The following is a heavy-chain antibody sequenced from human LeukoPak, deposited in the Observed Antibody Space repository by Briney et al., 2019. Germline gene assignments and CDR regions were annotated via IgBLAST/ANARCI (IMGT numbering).Heavy chain of an antibody. J-gene: IGHJ3*02. V-gene: IGHV1-18*01. CDR3: ARPAGDTAMVNAFDI. D-gene: IGHD5-18*01. CDR1: GYTFTSYG. CDR2: ISAYNVNT. Sequence: ASVKVSFKASGYTFTSYGISWLRQAPGQGLEWMGWISAYNVNTNYEQKLQGRVTMTTDTSTSTAYMELRSLRSDDTAVYYCARPAGDTAMVNAFDIWGQGTMVTVSS.